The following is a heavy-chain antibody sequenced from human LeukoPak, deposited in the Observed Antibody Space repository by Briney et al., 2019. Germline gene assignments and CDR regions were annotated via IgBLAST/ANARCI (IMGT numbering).Heavy chain of an antibody. V-gene: IGHV3-30-3*01. CDR2: ISYDGGLQ. CDR1: GFSFNSYT. Sequence: GGSLRLSCAASGFSFNSYTMHWVRQSPDKGLEWVAVISYDGGLQFYGDSVKGRFIISRDNSRNTLYLQMNSLGPEDTAVYYCARDPTVSVPDYFHYWGQGILVTVSS. CDR3: ARDPTVSVPDYFHY. J-gene: IGHJ4*02. D-gene: IGHD4-11*01.